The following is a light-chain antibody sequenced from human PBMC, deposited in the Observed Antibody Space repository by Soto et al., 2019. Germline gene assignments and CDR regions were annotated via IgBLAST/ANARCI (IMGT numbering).Light chain of an antibody. J-gene: IGLJ3*02. CDR2: GNS. V-gene: IGLV1-40*01. CDR1: NSNIGAGYD. Sequence: QSVLTQPPSVSGAPGQRVTISCTGYNSNIGAGYDVHWYQQLPGTAPKLLIYGNSNRPSGVPDRFSASKSGTSASLAITGLQAEDEADYYCQSYDSSLSGCVFGAGTKLTVL. CDR3: QSYDSSLSGCV.